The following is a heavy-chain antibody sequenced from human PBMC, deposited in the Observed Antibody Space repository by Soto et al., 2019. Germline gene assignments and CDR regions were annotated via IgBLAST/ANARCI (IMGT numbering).Heavy chain of an antibody. Sequence: GGSLRLSCGASGFTFSKYAMTWVRQAPGKGLEWVSAISFNGNHIYYADSVNGRFTISRDNSKNTLYLQMNSLRVEDTAVYYCARYPSGGAFDVWGQGTMVTVSS. J-gene: IGHJ3*01. D-gene: IGHD2-2*02. CDR3: ARYPSGGAFDV. CDR1: GFTFSKYA. CDR2: ISFNGNHI. V-gene: IGHV3-23*01.